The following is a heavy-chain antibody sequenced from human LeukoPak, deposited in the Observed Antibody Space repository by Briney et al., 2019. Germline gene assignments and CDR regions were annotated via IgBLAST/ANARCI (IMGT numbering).Heavy chain of an antibody. Sequence: GASVKVSCKASGYTFTSYAMNWVRRAPGQGLEWMGWINTNTGNPTYAQGFTGRFVFSLDTSVSTAYLQISSLKAEDTAVYYCARDHLYGDYPSGMDVWGQGTTVTVSS. CDR1: GYTFTSYA. CDR2: INTNTGNP. CDR3: ARDHLYGDYPSGMDV. V-gene: IGHV7-4-1*02. J-gene: IGHJ6*02. D-gene: IGHD4-17*01.